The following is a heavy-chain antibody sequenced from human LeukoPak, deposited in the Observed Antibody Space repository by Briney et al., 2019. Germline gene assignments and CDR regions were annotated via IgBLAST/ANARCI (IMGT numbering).Heavy chain of an antibody. J-gene: IGHJ4*02. CDR3: AKVLVSARNFDY. V-gene: IGHV3-23*01. D-gene: IGHD3-9*01. Sequence: GGSLRLSCAASGFTFSSYAMSWVRQAPGKGLEWVSAISGSGGSTHYADSVKGRFTISRDNSKNTLYLQMNSLRAEDTAVYYCAKVLVSARNFDYWGQGTLVTVSS. CDR2: ISGSGGST. CDR1: GFTFSSYA.